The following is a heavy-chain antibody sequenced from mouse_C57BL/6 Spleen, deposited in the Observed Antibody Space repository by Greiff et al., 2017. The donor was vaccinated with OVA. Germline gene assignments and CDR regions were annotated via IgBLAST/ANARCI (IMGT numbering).Heavy chain of an antibody. Sequence: VQLKESGPGLVKPSQSLSLTCSVTGYSITSGYYWNWIRQFPGNKLEWMGYISYDGSNNYNPSLKNRISITRDTSKNQFFLKLNSVTTEDTATYYCAREGGYDYDVWFAYWGQGTLVTVSA. CDR1: GYSITSGYY. J-gene: IGHJ3*01. V-gene: IGHV3-6*01. CDR3: AREGGYDYDVWFAY. CDR2: ISYDGSN. D-gene: IGHD2-4*01.